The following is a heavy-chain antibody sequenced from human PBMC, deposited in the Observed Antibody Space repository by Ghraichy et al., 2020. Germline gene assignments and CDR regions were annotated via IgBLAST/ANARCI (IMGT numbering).Heavy chain of an antibody. CDR3: AKGYPHSYYFDY. J-gene: IGHJ4*02. V-gene: IGHV3-23*01. CDR1: GFTFSSYA. D-gene: IGHD1-14*01. Sequence: GGSLRLSCAASGFTFSSYAMSWVRQAPGKGLEWVSSISGSGSSTYYADSVKGRFTISRDNSKNTLYLQMNSLRAEDTAVYYCAKGYPHSYYFDYGGQGTLVTVSS. CDR2: ISGSGSST.